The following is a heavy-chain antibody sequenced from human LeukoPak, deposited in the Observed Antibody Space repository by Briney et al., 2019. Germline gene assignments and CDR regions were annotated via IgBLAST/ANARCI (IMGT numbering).Heavy chain of an antibody. D-gene: IGHD3-10*01. J-gene: IGHJ6*03. V-gene: IGHV3-11*01. CDR3: AREVVEGFGVLSRNYYMDV. Sequence: GGSLRLSCTTSGFTFTDYWMTWVRQAPGKGLEWVSYISSSGSTIYYADSVKGRFTISRDNAKNSLYLQMNSLRAEDTAVYYCAREVVEGFGVLSRNYYMDVWGKGTTVTISS. CDR2: ISSSGSTI. CDR1: GFTFTDYW.